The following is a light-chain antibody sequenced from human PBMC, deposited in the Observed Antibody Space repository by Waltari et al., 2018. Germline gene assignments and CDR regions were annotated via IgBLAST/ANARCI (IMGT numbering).Light chain of an antibody. CDR2: QAS. Sequence: DIQITQSPSTVSECVGDRVTITFRASQNFSRWLAWYQQKPGKSPKLLIQQASSLPSGVPSRFSGSRAGTEFTLNITSLQPDDFATYYCQHYNSFSALFTFGPGTQVDIK. J-gene: IGKJ3*01. V-gene: IGKV1-5*03. CDR1: QNFSRW. CDR3: QHYNSFSALFT.